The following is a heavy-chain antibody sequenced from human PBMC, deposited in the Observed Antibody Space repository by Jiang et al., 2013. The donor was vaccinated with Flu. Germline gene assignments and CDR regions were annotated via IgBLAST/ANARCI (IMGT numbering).Heavy chain of an antibody. V-gene: IGHV4-38-2*02. CDR1: GYSINSGYY. J-gene: IGHJ4*02. Sequence: SLTCTVSGYSINSGYYWGWIRQPPGKELEWLGSVYHSGMTYYSPSLRSRVTMSVDTSKNQFSLRLSSVTAADRAMYYCARDKGNYYFDSSGYNHFDYWGQGALVTVSS. D-gene: IGHD3-22*01. CDR2: VYHSGMT. CDR3: ARDKGNYYFDSSGYNHFDY.